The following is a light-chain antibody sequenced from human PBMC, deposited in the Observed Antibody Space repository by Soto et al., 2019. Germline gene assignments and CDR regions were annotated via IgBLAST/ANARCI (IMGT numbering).Light chain of an antibody. Sequence: QSVLTQPASVSGSPGQSITISCTGTSSDVGGYNYVSWYQQHPGKAPKLMIYDVSNRPSGVSNRFSGSKSGNTASLTISGLQAEDDAYYYCSSYTSSSTLVFGGGTQLTVL. CDR3: SSYTSSSTLV. J-gene: IGLJ2*01. V-gene: IGLV2-14*01. CDR2: DVS. CDR1: SSDVGGYNY.